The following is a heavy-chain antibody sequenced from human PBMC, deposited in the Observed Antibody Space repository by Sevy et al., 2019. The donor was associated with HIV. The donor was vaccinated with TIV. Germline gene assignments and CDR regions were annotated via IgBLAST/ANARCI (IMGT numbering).Heavy chain of an antibody. CDR3: ARGGPNQHQLDYFDY. CDR1: GVSISNYY. D-gene: IGHD6-13*01. V-gene: IGHV4-59*01. Sequence: SETLSLTCTVSGVSISNYYWAWIRQTPGKGLECVGFSGSTNYNPYLKSRVTTSLDTSKNHFSLKLTSVTVADTAIYYCARGGPNQHQLDYFDYWGQGTLVTVSS. CDR2: SGST. J-gene: IGHJ4*02.